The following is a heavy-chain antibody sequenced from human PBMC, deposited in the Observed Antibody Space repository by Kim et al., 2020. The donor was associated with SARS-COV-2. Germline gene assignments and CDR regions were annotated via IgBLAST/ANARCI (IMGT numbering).Heavy chain of an antibody. CDR1: GGSFSGYY. J-gene: IGHJ4*02. Sequence: SETLSLTCAVYGGSFSGYYWSWIRQPPGKGLEWIGEINHSGSTNYNPSLKSRVTISVDTSKNQFSLKLSSVTAADTAVYYCARGRGGAGTSPFDYWGQGTLVTVSS. CDR2: INHSGST. CDR3: ARGRGGAGTSPFDY. D-gene: IGHD1-1*01. V-gene: IGHV4-34*01.